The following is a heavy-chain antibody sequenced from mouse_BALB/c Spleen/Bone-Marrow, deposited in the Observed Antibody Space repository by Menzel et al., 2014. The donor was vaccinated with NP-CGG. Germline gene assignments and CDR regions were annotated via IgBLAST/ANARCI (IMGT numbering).Heavy chain of an antibody. CDR2: INYDGNN. J-gene: IGHJ2*01. V-gene: IGHV3-6*02. CDR1: GYSITSGYY. Sequence: EVQLQQSGPGLVKPSQSLSLTCSVTGYSITSGYYWNWIRQLPGNILEWMGYINYDGNNKYNPSLKNRISITRDTSKNQFFLKLNSVTTEDTATYYCARAFWDYFDYWGQGTTLTVSS. D-gene: IGHD4-1*01. CDR3: ARAFWDYFDY.